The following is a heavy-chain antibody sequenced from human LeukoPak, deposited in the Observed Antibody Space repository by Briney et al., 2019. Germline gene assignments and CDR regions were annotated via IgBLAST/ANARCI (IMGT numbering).Heavy chain of an antibody. CDR2: INTNSGGT. CDR3: ARGYGDYGMDV. Sequence: ASVKVSCKASGYTFTGYYMHWVRLAPGQGLEWMGCINTNSGGTNYAQKFQGRVTMTRDTSISTAYMELSRLRSDDTAVYYCARGYGDYGMDVWGQGTTVTVSS. V-gene: IGHV1-2*02. CDR1: GYTFTGYY. J-gene: IGHJ6*02. D-gene: IGHD4-17*01.